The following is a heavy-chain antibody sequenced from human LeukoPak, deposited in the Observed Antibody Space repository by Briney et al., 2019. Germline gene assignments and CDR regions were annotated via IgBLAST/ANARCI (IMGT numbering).Heavy chain of an antibody. V-gene: IGHV4-39*01. CDR3: AKGRLVFGVNYMDV. CDR1: GGSISSSSYY. Sequence: SETLSLTCTVSGGSISSSSYYWGWIRQPPGKGLEWIGSIYYSGSTYYNPSLKSRVTISVDTSKNQSSLKLSSVTAADTAVYYCAKGRLVFGVNYMDVWGKGTTVTVSS. D-gene: IGHD3-10*01. CDR2: IYYSGST. J-gene: IGHJ6*03.